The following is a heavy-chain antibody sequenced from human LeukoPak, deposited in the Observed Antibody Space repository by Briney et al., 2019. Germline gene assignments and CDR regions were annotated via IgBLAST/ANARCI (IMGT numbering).Heavy chain of an antibody. Sequence: ASVKVSCKASGGTFSSYTISWVRQAPGQGLEWMGRIIPILGIANYAQKFQGRVTITADKSTSTAYIELSSLRSEDTAVYYCASEMVYAADYWGQGTLVTVSS. CDR1: GGTFSSYT. V-gene: IGHV1-69*02. CDR3: ASEMVYAADY. CDR2: IIPILGIA. D-gene: IGHD2-8*01. J-gene: IGHJ4*02.